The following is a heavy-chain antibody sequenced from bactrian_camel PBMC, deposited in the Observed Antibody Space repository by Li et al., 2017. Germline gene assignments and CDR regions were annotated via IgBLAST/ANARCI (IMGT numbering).Heavy chain of an antibody. CDR3: TKGSSIDGLEF. D-gene: IGHD1*01. V-gene: IGHV3S40*01. J-gene: IGHJ4*01. Sequence: VQLVESGGGLVQPGGSLRLSCVASGFTFSTYVLSWVRQAPGKGLEWVSFISSSGGSTFYADSVKGRFTISRDNAKNTLNLELNSLKTEDTAMYYCTKGSSIDGLEFGGQGTQVTVS. CDR2: ISSSGGST. CDR1: GFTFSTYV.